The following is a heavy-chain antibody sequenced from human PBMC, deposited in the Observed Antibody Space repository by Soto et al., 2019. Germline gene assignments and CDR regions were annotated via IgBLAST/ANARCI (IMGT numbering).Heavy chain of an antibody. J-gene: IGHJ6*02. CDR2: IDPSECYT. CDR3: ARHLGYRLLFGMGV. Sequence: GEFQIICNKGAEYSITSYCISWVRQIAGKGLEWMGRIDPSECYTNYSPSFQGHVTNSADKSISTAYLQWSSLKASETDMYYCARHLGYRLLFGMGVWGQGTTVTVSS. V-gene: IGHV5-10-1*01. CDR1: EYSITSYC. D-gene: IGHD2-2*01.